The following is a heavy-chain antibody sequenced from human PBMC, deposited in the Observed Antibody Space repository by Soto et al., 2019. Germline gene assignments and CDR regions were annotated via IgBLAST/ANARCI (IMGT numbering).Heavy chain of an antibody. Sequence: PSETLSLTCAVYGGSFSGYYWSWIRQPPGKGLEWIGEINHSGSTNYNPSLKSRVTISVDTSKNQFSLKLSSVTAADTAVYYCARTRVFGSGSYRPWGQGTLVTVSS. V-gene: IGHV4-34*01. CDR1: GGSFSGYY. CDR3: ARTRVFGSGSYRP. D-gene: IGHD3-10*01. J-gene: IGHJ5*02. CDR2: INHSGST.